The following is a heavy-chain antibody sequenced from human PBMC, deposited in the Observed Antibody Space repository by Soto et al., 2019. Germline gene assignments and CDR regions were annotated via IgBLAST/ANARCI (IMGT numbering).Heavy chain of an antibody. CDR2: IYHSGST. Sequence: SETLSLTCAVSGGYISSGGYSCSWIRQPPGKGLEWIGYIYHSGSTYYNPSLKSRVTISIDRSKNQFSLKLNSVTPEDTAVYYCARDPSGDLVFDIWGQGTMVT. CDR1: GGYISSGGYS. V-gene: IGHV4-30-2*01. J-gene: IGHJ3*02. D-gene: IGHD3-10*01. CDR3: ARDPSGDLVFDI.